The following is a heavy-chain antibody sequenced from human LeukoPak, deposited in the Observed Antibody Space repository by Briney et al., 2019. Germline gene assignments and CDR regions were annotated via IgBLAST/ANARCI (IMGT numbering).Heavy chain of an antibody. J-gene: IGHJ6*02. CDR3: ARGQGYYDSSGYCRARKNYYYYGMDV. CDR2: IYSGGST. V-gene: IGHV3-53*04. Sequence: GGSLRLSCAASGFTFSSNYMSWVRQAPGKGLEWVSVIYSGGSTYYADSVKGRFTISRHNSKNTLYLQMNSLSAEDTAVYYCARGQGYYDSSGYCRARKNYYYYGMDVWGQGTTVTVSS. D-gene: IGHD3-22*01. CDR1: GFTFSSNY.